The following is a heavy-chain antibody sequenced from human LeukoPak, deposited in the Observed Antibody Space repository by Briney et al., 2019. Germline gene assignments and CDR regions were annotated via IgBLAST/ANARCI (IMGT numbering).Heavy chain of an antibody. D-gene: IGHD3-16*01. CDR3: ARGGRVGDYAPFDY. Sequence: SETLSLTCAVYGESFSGYYWSWIRQPPGKGLEWIGEINHSGNTNYNPSLKSRVTISLVTSKNQFSLNLNSVTAADTAVYYCARGGRVGDYAPFDYWGQGTLVTVSS. CDR1: GESFSGYY. CDR2: INHSGNT. J-gene: IGHJ4*02. V-gene: IGHV4-34*01.